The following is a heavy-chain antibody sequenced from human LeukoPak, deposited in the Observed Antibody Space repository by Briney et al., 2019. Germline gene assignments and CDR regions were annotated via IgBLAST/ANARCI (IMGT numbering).Heavy chain of an antibody. CDR2: INPHADST. V-gene: IGHV1-46*01. CDR3: ARDGYCSGGSCHSFEY. Sequence: ASVKVSCKTFGYTFTFYYIHWVRQAPGQGLEWMGIINPHADSTTYAQKFQGRVTMTRDMSTSTVYMELSSLRSEDTAVYFCARDGYCSGGSCHSFEYWGQGTLVTVSS. J-gene: IGHJ4*02. CDR1: GYTFTFYY. D-gene: IGHD2-15*01.